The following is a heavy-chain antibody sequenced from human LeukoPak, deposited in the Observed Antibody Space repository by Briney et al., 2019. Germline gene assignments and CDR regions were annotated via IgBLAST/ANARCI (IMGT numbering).Heavy chain of an antibody. CDR3: ARQYSSSWYDAFDI. CDR2: IYYSGST. J-gene: IGHJ3*02. CDR1: GGSISSSSYY. V-gene: IGHV4-39*07. Sequence: SETRSLTCTVSGGSISSSSYYWGWIRQPPGKGLEWIGSIYYSGSTNYNPSLKSRVTISVATSKNQFSIKLSSVTAADTAVYYYARQYSSSWYDAFDIWGQGTMVTVSS. D-gene: IGHD6-13*01.